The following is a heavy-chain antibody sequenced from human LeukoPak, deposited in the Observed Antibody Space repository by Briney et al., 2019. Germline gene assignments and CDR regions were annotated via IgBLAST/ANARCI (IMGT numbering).Heavy chain of an antibody. CDR3: AKDLPPFIAVAADY. D-gene: IGHD6-19*01. CDR2: INSDGSST. Sequence: GGSLRLSCAASGFTFSSYLMHWVRQAPGKGLVWVSRINSDGSSTSYADSVKGRFTISRDNSKNTLYLQMNSLRAEDTAVYYCAKDLPPFIAVAADYWGQGTLVTVSS. V-gene: IGHV3-74*01. CDR1: GFTFSSYL. J-gene: IGHJ4*02.